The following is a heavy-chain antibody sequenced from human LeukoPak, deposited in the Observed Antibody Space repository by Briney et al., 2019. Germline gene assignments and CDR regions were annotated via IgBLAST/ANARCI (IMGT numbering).Heavy chain of an antibody. CDR2: INPNSGGT. CDR3: ASTIFGVVITPGDYYYYMDV. Sequence: ASVKVSCKASGYTFTGYYMHWVRQAPGQGLEWMGLINPNSGGTNYAQKVQGRVTMTRDTSISTAYMELSRLGSDDTAVYYCASTIFGVVITPGDYYYYMDVWGKGTTVTVSS. V-gene: IGHV1-2*02. CDR1: GYTFTGYY. D-gene: IGHD3-3*01. J-gene: IGHJ6*03.